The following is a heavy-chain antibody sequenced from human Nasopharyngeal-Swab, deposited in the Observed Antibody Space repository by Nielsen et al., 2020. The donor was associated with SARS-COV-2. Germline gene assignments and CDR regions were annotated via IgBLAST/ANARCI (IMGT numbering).Heavy chain of an antibody. J-gene: IGHJ4*02. Sequence: WIRQPPGKGLEWVGFIRSTAYSGTTAYAASVKDRFTISRDNSKSIAYLQMNSLETEDSGVYYCARDPRHYSSGWHVDYWGQGTLVTVSS. CDR3: ARDPRHYSSGWHVDY. CDR2: IRSTAYSGTT. D-gene: IGHD6-19*01. V-gene: IGHV3-49*02.